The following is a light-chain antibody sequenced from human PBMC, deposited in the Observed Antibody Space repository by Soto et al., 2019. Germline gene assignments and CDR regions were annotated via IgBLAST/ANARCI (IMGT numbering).Light chain of an antibody. Sequence: QSALTQPPPASGSPGQSVTFSCTGTSSDVGTYDYVSWYQQYPGKAPKLLIYGVTRRPSGVPDRFSGSKSGNTAALTVSGLQAEDEAYYYCSSYTSSTTYVFGTGTKVTVL. J-gene: IGLJ1*01. CDR2: GVT. V-gene: IGLV2-8*01. CDR3: SSYTSSTTYV. CDR1: SSDVGTYDY.